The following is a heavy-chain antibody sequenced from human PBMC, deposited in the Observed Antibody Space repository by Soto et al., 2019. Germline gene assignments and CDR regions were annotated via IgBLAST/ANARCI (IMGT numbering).Heavy chain of an antibody. D-gene: IGHD1-26*01. Sequence: QVQLVESGGGVVQPGGSLRLSCAVSGFTFSNHIMHWVRQAPGKGLEWVALISSDGSNRYYADSVKGRFTNSRDNAKNTMYLQMISLIADDTSLYYCARYDDNGSYCDLAYWGQGALVTVSS. J-gene: IGHJ4*02. CDR1: GFTFSNHI. CDR3: ARYDDNGSYCDLAY. CDR2: ISSDGSNR. V-gene: IGHV3-30-3*01.